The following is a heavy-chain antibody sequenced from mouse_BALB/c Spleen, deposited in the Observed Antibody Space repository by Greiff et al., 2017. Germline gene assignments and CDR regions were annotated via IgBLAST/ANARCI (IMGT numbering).Heavy chain of an antibody. CDR2: ISSGGSYT. CDR1: GFTFSSYT. Sequence: EVKLVESGGGLVKPGGSLKLSCAASGFTFSSYTMSWVRQTPEKRLEWVATISSGGSYTYYPDSVKGRFTISRDNAKNTLYLQMSSLKSEDTAMYYCTRDGGNYLYYYAMDYWGQGTSVTVSS. CDR3: TRDGGNYLYYYAMDY. D-gene: IGHD2-1*01. J-gene: IGHJ4*01. V-gene: IGHV5-6-4*01.